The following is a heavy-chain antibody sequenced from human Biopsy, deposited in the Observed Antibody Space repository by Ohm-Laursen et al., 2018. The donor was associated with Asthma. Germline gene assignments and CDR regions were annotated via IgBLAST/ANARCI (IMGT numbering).Heavy chain of an antibody. CDR3: ARAGQCSSTSCYNPGWFDP. J-gene: IGHJ5*02. D-gene: IGHD2-2*01. V-gene: IGHV4-34*01. Sequence: SDTLSLTCAVYGGSFSGYYWSWIRQPPGKGLEWIGEINHSGSTNYNPYLKSRVTISVDTSKNQFSLKLSSVTAADTAVYYCARAGQCSSTSCYNPGWFDPWGQGTLVTVSS. CDR2: INHSGST. CDR1: GGSFSGYY.